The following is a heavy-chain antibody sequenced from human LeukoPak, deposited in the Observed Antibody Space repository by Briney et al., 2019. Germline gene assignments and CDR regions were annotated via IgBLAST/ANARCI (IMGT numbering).Heavy chain of an antibody. D-gene: IGHD4-17*01. V-gene: IGHV1-69*04. J-gene: IGHJ4*02. CDR2: IIPILGIA. CDR3: ARDEGGYYGGYAGYFDY. Sequence: ASVKVSCKASGGTFSSYTISWVRQAPGQGLEWMGRIIPILGIANYAQKFQGRVTITADKSTSTAYMELSSLRSEDTAVYYCARDEGGYYGGYAGYFDYWGQGTLVTVSS. CDR1: GGTFSSYT.